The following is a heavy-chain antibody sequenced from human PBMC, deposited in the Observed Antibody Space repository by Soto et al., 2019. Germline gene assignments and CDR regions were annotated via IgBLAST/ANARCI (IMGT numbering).Heavy chain of an antibody. J-gene: IGHJ4*02. CDR3: ARGWDTAMAKGYFDY. CDR1: GGTFSSYA. Sequence: QVQLVQSGAEVKKPGSSVKVSCKASGGTFSSYAISWVRQAPGQGLEWMGGIIPIFGTANYAQKFQGRVTITADESKSTAYMELSSLRSEDTAVYYWARGWDTAMAKGYFDYWGQGTLVTVSS. D-gene: IGHD5-18*01. CDR2: IIPIFGTA. V-gene: IGHV1-69*01.